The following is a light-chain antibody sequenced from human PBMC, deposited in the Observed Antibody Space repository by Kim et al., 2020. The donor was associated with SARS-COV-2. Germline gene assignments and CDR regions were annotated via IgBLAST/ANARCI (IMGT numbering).Light chain of an antibody. CDR2: AAS. Sequence: DIQMTQSPSSLSASVGDRVTIACRASQSITTYLNWYQQKPGKATKLLIYAASTLQTGVPSRFGGSGSGTDFTLTISSLQPEDFATYYCQQSYSRPYTFGQGTKLEIK. CDR3: QQSYSRPYT. V-gene: IGKV1-39*01. CDR1: QSITTY. J-gene: IGKJ2*01.